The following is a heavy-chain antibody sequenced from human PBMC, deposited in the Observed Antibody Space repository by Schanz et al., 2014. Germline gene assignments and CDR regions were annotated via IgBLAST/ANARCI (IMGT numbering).Heavy chain of an antibody. CDR3: ARGPSTGAFAI. CDR2: IIPILDKT. V-gene: IGHV1-69*08. Sequence: QVQLVQSGAEVKKPGSSVKVSCKASGGTFSSSTLTWVRQAPGQGLEWMGRIIPILDKTNYAQKFQGRVTMTADKSTSTVYMELSSLRSEDTAVYFCARGPSTGAFAIWGQGTMVTVSS. J-gene: IGHJ3*02. CDR1: GGTFSSST.